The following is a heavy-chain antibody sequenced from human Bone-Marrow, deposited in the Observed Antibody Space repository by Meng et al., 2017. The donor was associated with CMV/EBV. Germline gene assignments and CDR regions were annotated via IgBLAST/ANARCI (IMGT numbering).Heavy chain of an antibody. CDR3: AKDMGWELAPQGIDS. D-gene: IGHD1-26*01. Sequence: SLKISCAASGFTFDDYAMHWVRQAPGKGMEWVSGISWNSGSIGYADSVKGRFTISRDNAKNSLYLQMNSLRAEDMALYYCAKDMGWELAPQGIDSWGQGTLVTVSS. CDR2: ISWNSGSI. CDR1: GFTFDDYA. V-gene: IGHV3-9*03. J-gene: IGHJ4*02.